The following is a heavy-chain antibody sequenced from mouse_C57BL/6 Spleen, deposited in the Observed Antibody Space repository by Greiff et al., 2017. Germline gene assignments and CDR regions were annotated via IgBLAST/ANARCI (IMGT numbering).Heavy chain of an antibody. CDR1: GFTFSDYY. CDR2: ISNGGGST. CDR3: ASTGTV. Sequence: EVKLMESGGGLVQPGGSLKLSCAASGFTFSDYYMYWVRQTPEKRLEWVAYISNGGGSTCYPDTVKGRFTISRDNAKNTLYLQMSRLKSEDTAMYYCASTGTVWGQGTLVTVSA. D-gene: IGHD4-1*02. V-gene: IGHV5-12*01. J-gene: IGHJ3*01.